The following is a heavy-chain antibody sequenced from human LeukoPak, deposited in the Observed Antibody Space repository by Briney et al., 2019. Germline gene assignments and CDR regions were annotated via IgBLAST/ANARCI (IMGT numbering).Heavy chain of an antibody. CDR3: AIGGSGYYYFEN. CDR2: ISGSGGST. CDR1: GFTFSSYA. J-gene: IGHJ4*02. D-gene: IGHD3-3*01. V-gene: IGHV3-23*01. Sequence: GGSLRLSCAASGFTFSSYAMSWVRQAPGKGLEWVSGISGSGGSTYYADSVKGRFTISRDNSKNTMYLQMNSLRAEDTAVYYCAIGGSGYYYFENWGQGTLVTVSS.